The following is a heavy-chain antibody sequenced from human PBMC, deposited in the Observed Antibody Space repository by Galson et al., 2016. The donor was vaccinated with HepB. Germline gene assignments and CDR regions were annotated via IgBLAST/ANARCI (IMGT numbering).Heavy chain of an antibody. D-gene: IGHD3-16*02. V-gene: IGHV3-23*01. CDR1: GFPFSPYA. Sequence: SLRLSCAASGFPFSPYAMSWVRQPPGKGLEWVSSLSGSGDVTHHADSGKGRFTISRDNSKNTLYLQMNSLIAEDTALYYCAKSGVWGTHRSPDYWGQGTLVTVSS. CDR2: LSGSGDVT. J-gene: IGHJ4*02. CDR3: AKSGVWGTHRSPDY.